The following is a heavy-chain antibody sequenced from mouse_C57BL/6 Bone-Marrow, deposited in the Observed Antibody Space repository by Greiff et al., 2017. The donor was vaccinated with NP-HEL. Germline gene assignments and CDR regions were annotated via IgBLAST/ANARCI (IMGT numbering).Heavy chain of an antibody. Sequence: QVQLQQSGAELAKPGASVKMSCKASGYTFTSYWITWVKQRPGQGLEWIGDIYPGSGSTNYNEKFKSKATLTADTSASTAYMQLSSLTSEDSAVYCCARYAMDYWGQGTSVTVSS. CDR1: GYTFTSYW. V-gene: IGHV1-55*01. CDR3: ARYAMDY. J-gene: IGHJ4*01. CDR2: IYPGSGST.